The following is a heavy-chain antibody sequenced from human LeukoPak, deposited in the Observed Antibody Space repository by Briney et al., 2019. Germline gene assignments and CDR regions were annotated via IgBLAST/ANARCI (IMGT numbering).Heavy chain of an antibody. CDR3: ARGPDTRMMELRDY. Sequence: ASVKVSCKASGYTFTCYYMDWVRQAQGQGRDWMGWINPYCGITNYAQKFHGRVTMTSDTSISTAYMELSRLRSDDTAVYYCARGPDTRMMELRDYCGQGPLVTVSS. V-gene: IGHV1-2*02. CDR2: INPYCGIT. CDR1: GYTFTCYY. D-gene: IGHD1-26*01. J-gene: IGHJ4*02.